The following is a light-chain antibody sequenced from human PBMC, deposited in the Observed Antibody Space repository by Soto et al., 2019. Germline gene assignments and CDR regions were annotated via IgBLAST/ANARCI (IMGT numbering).Light chain of an antibody. CDR1: SSDVGGYNY. CDR2: DVS. Sequence: QSALTQPASVSGSPGQSITISCTGTSSDVGGYNYVSWYQQHPGKAPKLMLYDVSNRPSGVSNRFSGSKSGNTASLTISGLQAEDEADYYCSSYTSRSTLVFGGGTKVTVL. CDR3: SSYTSRSTLV. V-gene: IGLV2-14*01. J-gene: IGLJ2*01.